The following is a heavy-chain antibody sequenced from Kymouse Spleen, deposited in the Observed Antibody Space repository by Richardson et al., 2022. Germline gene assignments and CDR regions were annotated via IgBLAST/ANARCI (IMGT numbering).Heavy chain of an antibody. J-gene: IGHJ4*02. Sequence: QVQLVESGGGVVQPGRSLRLSCAASGFTFSSYGMHWVRQAPGKGLEWVAVISYDGSNKYYADSVKGRFTISRDNSKNTLYLQMNSLRAEDTAVYYCAKDRIAAAGPEYFDYWGQGTLVTVSS. CDR3: AKDRIAAAGPEYFDY. D-gene: IGHD6-13*01. CDR2: ISYDGSNK. V-gene: IGHV3-30*18. CDR1: GFTFSSYG.